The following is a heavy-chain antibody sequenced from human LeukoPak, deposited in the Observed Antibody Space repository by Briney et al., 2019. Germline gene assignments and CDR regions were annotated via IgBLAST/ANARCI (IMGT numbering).Heavy chain of an antibody. CDR3: ARVSYYDFWSGYEGAFDY. D-gene: IGHD3-3*01. CDR1: GYTFTSYG. Sequence: ASVKVSCKASGYTFTSYGISWVRQAPGQGLEWMGWISAYNGNTNYAQKLQGRVTMTTDTSTSTAYMELRSLRSDDTAVNYCARVSYYDFWSGYEGAFDYWGQGTLVTVSS. V-gene: IGHV1-18*01. CDR2: ISAYNGNT. J-gene: IGHJ4*02.